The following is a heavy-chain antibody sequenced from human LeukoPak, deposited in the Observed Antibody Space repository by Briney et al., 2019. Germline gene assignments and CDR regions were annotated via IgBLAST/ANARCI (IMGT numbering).Heavy chain of an antibody. CDR2: IKQDGSEI. D-gene: IGHD3-10*01. Sequence: PGGSLRLSCAASGFTFSNYWMGWVRQAPGKGLEWVANIKQDGSEIYYVDSVKGRFTISRDTAKDSLYLQMNSLRAEDTAVYYCARDGFDWGQGTLVTVSS. J-gene: IGHJ4*02. CDR3: ARDGFD. CDR1: GFTFSNYW. V-gene: IGHV3-7*01.